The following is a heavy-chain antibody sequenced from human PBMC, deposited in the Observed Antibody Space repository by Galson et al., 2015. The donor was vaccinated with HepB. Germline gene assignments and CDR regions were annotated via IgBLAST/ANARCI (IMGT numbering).Heavy chain of an antibody. J-gene: IGHJ4*02. D-gene: IGHD1-26*01. CDR1: GGSIRGYY. V-gene: IGHV4-59*08. Sequence: TLSLTCTVSGGSIRGYYWTWIRQPPGKGLEWIGHIYYTGSTNYNPSLKSRVTISVNTSKNQFSLKLTSVTAADTAVYYCARYSHGNDYWGQGTPVSVSS. CDR3: ARYSHGNDY. CDR2: IYYTGST.